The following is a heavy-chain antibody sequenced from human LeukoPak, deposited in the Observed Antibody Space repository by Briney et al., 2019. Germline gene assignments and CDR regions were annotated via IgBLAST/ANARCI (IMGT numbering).Heavy chain of an antibody. CDR1: GGTFSSYA. CDR3: AILGYYYDSSGYSTLDAFDI. D-gene: IGHD3-22*01. CDR2: IIPIFGTA. V-gene: IGHV1-69*05. Sequence: SVKVSCTASGGTFSSYAISWVRQAPGQGLEWMGGIIPIFGTANYAQKFQGRVTMTRDTSTSTVYMELSSLRSEDTAVYYCAILGYYYDSSGYSTLDAFDIWGQGTMVTVSS. J-gene: IGHJ3*02.